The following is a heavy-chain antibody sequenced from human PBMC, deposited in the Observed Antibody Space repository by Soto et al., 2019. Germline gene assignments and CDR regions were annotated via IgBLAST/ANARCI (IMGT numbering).Heavy chain of an antibody. D-gene: IGHD3-16*01. CDR1: GFTFSSYA. Sequence: GGSLRLSCAASGFTFSSYAMHWVRQAPGKGLEWVAVISYDGSNKYYADSVKGRFTISRDNSKNTLYLQMNSLRAEDTAVYYCARDWVRKGAFDIWGQGTMVTVSS. CDR2: ISYDGSNK. CDR3: ARDWVRKGAFDI. J-gene: IGHJ3*02. V-gene: IGHV3-30-3*01.